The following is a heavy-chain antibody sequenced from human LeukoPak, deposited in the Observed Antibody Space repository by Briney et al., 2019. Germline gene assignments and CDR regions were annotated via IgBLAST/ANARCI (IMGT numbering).Heavy chain of an antibody. D-gene: IGHD2-2*01. CDR3: AASLPNIVVVPAAKGPFGS. J-gene: IGHJ5*02. V-gene: IGHV3-23*01. Sequence: GGSLRLSCAASGFTFSNYAMSWVRQAPGKGLEWVSGINGGGGGGTFHADSVRGRFTISRDNSKNTLYLQMSSLRAEDTAVYYCAASLPNIVVVPAAKGPFGSWGQGTLVTVSS. CDR2: INGGGGGGT. CDR1: GFTFSNYA.